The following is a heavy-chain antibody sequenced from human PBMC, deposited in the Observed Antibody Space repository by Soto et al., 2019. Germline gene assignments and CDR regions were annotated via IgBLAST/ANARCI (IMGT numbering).Heavy chain of an antibody. J-gene: IGHJ6*03. CDR3: AIVTFGNYYSHYYMDV. CDR2: IYTRGST. V-gene: IGHV3-66*01. Sequence: EVQLVESGGGLVQPGGSLRLSCAASGFTVSSNYMTWVRQAPGKGLECVSVIYTRGSTYYADSVKGRFTISRDNSKNTPYLQMNSLRAEDTAVYYCAIVTFGNYYSHYYMDVWGIGTTITVSS. CDR1: GFTVSSNY. D-gene: IGHD3-10*01.